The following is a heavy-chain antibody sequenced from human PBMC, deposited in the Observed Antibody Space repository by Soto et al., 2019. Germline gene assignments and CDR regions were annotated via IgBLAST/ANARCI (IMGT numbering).Heavy chain of an antibody. CDR3: ARDPHYYDSSGYYYSGGFDY. J-gene: IGHJ4*02. CDR1: GYTFTSYG. CDR2: ISAYNGNT. D-gene: IGHD3-22*01. V-gene: IGHV1-18*01. Sequence: QVQLVQSGAEVKKPGASVKVSCKASGYTFTSYGISWVRQAPGQGLEWMGWISAYNGNTNYAQKLQGRVTMTTDTSTSTAYMGLRSLRSDDTAVYYCARDPHYYDSSGYYYSGGFDYWGQGTLVTVSS.